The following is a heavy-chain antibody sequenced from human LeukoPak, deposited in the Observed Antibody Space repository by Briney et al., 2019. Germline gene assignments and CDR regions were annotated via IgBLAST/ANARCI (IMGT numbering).Heavy chain of an antibody. Sequence: SETLSLTCTVSGGSISSYYWSWIRQPPGKGLEWIGYIYYSGSTNYNPSLKSRVTISVDTSKNQFSLKLSSVTAADTAVYYCARVGLLWFGESSMDVWGQGTTVTVSS. CDR2: IYYSGST. CDR1: GGSISSYY. CDR3: ARVGLLWFGESSMDV. V-gene: IGHV4-59*08. D-gene: IGHD3-10*01. J-gene: IGHJ6*02.